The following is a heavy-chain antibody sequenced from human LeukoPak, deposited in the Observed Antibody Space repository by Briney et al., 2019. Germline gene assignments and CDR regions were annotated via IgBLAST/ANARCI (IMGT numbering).Heavy chain of an antibody. D-gene: IGHD1-7*01. CDR3: ATSADSPGNS. J-gene: IGHJ1*01. CDR1: GFTFSSHW. CDR2: LNQDASAS. Sequence: PGGSLRLSCVAPGFTFSSHWMSWVRQAPGKGLEWLANLNQDASASYYVDSVKGRFTISRDNAENSLYLQMSNLRAEDTAVYYCATSADSPGNSWGQGTLITVSS. V-gene: IGHV3-7*01.